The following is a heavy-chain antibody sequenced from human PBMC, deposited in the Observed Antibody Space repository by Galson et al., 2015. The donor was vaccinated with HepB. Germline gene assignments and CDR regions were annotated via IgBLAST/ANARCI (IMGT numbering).Heavy chain of an antibody. V-gene: IGHV3-30*01. CDR1: RFTFSTYT. Sequence: SLRLSCAAPRFTFSTYTMHWVRQAPGKGLEWVSLTSYDERNKNYADSVKGRFTISRDNSKNTLYLQMNSLRPEDTAVYYCARDREMSTRWPDYYLHSGMDVWGQGTTVTVSS. D-gene: IGHD5-24*01. CDR3: ARDREMSTRWPDYYLHSGMDV. J-gene: IGHJ6*02. CDR2: TSYDERNK.